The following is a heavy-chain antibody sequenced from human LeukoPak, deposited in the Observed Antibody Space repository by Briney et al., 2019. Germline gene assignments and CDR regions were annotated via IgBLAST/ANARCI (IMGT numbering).Heavy chain of an antibody. CDR2: ISGSGGST. Sequence: GGSLRLSCAASGFTFSSYAMSWVRQAPGKGLEWVSGISGSGGSTYYADSVKGRSTISRDNSKNTLYLQMSSLRAEDTALYFCAKDIRYSSGSDAFDIWGQGTMVTVSS. V-gene: IGHV3-23*01. D-gene: IGHD6-19*01. CDR1: GFTFSSYA. J-gene: IGHJ3*02. CDR3: AKDIRYSSGSDAFDI.